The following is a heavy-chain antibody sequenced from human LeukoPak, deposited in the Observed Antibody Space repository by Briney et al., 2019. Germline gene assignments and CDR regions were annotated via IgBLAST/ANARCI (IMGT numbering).Heavy chain of an antibody. J-gene: IGHJ4*02. Sequence: SETLSLTCTVSGGSISSYYWSWIRQPAGKGLEWIGRIYTSGSTNYNPSLKGRVTMSVDTSKNQFSLKLSSVTAADTAVYYCARGNRLHCSGGSCYMWLTYYFDYWGQGTLVTVSS. V-gene: IGHV4-4*07. CDR1: GGSISSYY. CDR3: ARGNRLHCSGGSCYMWLTYYFDY. CDR2: IYTSGST. D-gene: IGHD2-15*01.